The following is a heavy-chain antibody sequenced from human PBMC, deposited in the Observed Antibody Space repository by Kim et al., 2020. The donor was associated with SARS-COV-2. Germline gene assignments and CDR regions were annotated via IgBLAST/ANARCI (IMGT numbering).Heavy chain of an antibody. CDR2: ISWNSGSI. D-gene: IGHD3-9*01. Sequence: GGSLRLSCAASGFIFDNYAMHWVRQAPGKGLEWVSGISWNSGSIGYADSVKGRFTISRDNAKNSLYLQMNSLRPEDTALYFCANDISYGYDILGRAFDIWGQGTMVTVSS. J-gene: IGHJ3*02. V-gene: IGHV3-9*01. CDR3: ANDISYGYDILGRAFDI. CDR1: GFIFDNYA.